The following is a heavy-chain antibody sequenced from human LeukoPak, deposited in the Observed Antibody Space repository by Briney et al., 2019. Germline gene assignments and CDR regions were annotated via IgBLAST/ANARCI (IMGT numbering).Heavy chain of an antibody. J-gene: IGHJ4*02. CDR1: GDTFTGYD. V-gene: IGHV1-8*01. CDR3: ARGRKRHPPYCTNGVCYFFDY. D-gene: IGHD2-8*01. Sequence: GASVRVSCKASGDTFTGYDVNWVRQATGQGLEWMGWMNPNSGNTGYAQRFQGRVTMTRNTSISTAYMELSSLRSEDTAVYYCARGRKRHPPYCTNGVCYFFDYWGQGTLVTVSS. CDR2: MNPNSGNT.